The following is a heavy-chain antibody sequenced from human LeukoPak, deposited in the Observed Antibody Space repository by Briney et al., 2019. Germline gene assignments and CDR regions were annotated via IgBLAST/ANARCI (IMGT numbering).Heavy chain of an antibody. CDR2: IYYSGST. Sequence: PSETLSLTCTVSGGSISSYYWSWIRQPPGKGLEWLGYIYYSGSTNYNPSLKSGVTISVDTSKNQSFPKLSSVTAADAAVYYCAAYSYYYDSNCYYNWGQGTLVTVSS. CDR1: GGSISSYY. CDR3: AAYSYYYDSNCYYN. J-gene: IGHJ4*02. V-gene: IGHV4-59*12. D-gene: IGHD3-22*01.